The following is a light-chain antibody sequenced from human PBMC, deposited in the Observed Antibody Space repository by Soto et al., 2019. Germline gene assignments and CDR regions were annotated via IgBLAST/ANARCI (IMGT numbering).Light chain of an antibody. Sequence: QSALTEPASESGSPGHSITISCTGTSSDVGSYNLVSWYQQHPGKAPKLMIYEVSKRPSGVSNRFSGSKSGNTASLTISGLQAEDEADYYCCSYAGSSTPYVFGTGTKVTVL. CDR3: CSYAGSSTPYV. CDR2: EVS. J-gene: IGLJ1*01. V-gene: IGLV2-23*02. CDR1: SSDVGSYNL.